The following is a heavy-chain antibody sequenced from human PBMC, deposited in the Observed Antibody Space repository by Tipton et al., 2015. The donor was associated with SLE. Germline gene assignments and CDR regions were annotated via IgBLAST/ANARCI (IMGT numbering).Heavy chain of an antibody. CDR1: GGSFSGYY. V-gene: IGHV4-34*09. D-gene: IGHD4-17*01. Sequence: LRLSCAVYGGSFSGYYWSWIRQPPGKGLEWLGEINHSGSTNYNPSLKSLVTISVDTSKNQFSLKLSSVTAADTAVYYCARARSNYGGTSGDNSYYYAMDVWGQGTAVTVSS. CDR2: INHSGST. J-gene: IGHJ6*02. CDR3: ARARSNYGGTSGDNSYYYAMDV.